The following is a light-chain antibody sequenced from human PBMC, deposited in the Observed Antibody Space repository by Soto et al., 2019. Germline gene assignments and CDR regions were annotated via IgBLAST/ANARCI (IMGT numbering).Light chain of an antibody. CDR1: QSVSNY. CDR2: DAS. Sequence: TSSPVTVSLTRMGKAGASVRASQSVSNYLAWYQPKPGQAPRLLIYDASNRATGIPARFSGSGSGTDFTLTISCLQPEDFALYYCQQRSDWPRTFGQGTKVDI. J-gene: IGKJ1*01. V-gene: IGKV3-11*01. CDR3: QQRSDWPRT.